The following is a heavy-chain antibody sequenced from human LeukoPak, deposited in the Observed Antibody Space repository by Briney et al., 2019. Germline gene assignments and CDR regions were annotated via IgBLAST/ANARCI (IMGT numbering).Heavy chain of an antibody. Sequence: PSETLSLTCAVYGGSFSGYYWSWIRQPPGKGLEWIGEINHSGSTNYNPSLKSRVTMSVDTSKNQFSLKLSSVTAADTAVYYCARVPAAFDIWGQGRMVTVSS. J-gene: IGHJ3*02. D-gene: IGHD1-14*01. CDR2: INHSGST. CDR3: ARVPAAFDI. V-gene: IGHV4-34*01. CDR1: GGSFSGYY.